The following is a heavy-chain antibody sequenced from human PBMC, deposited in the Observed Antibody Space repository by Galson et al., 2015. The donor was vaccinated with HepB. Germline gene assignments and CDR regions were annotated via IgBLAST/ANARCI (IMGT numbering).Heavy chain of an antibody. D-gene: IGHD1-1*01. Sequence: SVKVSCKASGYTFTSYAMNWVRQAPGQGLEWMGWINTNTGNPTYAQGFTGRFVFSLDTSVSTAYLQISSLKAEGTAVYYCARDQRQLERRGAFGYWGQGTLVTVSS. CDR1: GYTFTSYA. J-gene: IGHJ4*02. V-gene: IGHV7-4-1*02. CDR2: INTNTGNP. CDR3: ARDQRQLERRGAFGY.